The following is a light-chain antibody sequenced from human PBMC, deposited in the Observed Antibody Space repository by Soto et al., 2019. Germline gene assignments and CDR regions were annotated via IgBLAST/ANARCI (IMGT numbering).Light chain of an antibody. CDR3: SSYANGVPYL. V-gene: IGLV2-8*01. J-gene: IGLJ1*01. Sequence: QSALAQPPSASGSLGQSVTISCIGTGSDIGSYEYVSWYQHHPGKAPKLIIYKVTKRPLGVPDRFSGSKSGNTASLTVSGLQAEDEADYFCSSYANGVPYLFGTGTTVTVL. CDR1: GSDIGSYEY. CDR2: KVT.